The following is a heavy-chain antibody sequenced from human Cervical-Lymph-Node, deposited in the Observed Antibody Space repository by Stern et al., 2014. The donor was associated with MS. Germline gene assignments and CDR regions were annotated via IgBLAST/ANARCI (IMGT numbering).Heavy chain of an antibody. Sequence: QVQLVQSGGGLVKPGGSLRLSCAASGFTFSDHYMTWIRQSPGKGLEWISYIRGNGSSVFYAGSVRCRFTVSRDNPTKSLFLQMNDLRAEDTAVYYCASSSILTNWGQGTQVTVSS. V-gene: IGHV3-11*01. D-gene: IGHD2-21*01. CDR1: GFTFSDHY. CDR2: IRGNGSSV. CDR3: ASSSILTN. J-gene: IGHJ1*01.